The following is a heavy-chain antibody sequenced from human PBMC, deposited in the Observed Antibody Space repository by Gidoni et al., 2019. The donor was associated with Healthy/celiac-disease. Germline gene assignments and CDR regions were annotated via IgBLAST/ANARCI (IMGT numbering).Heavy chain of an antibody. Sequence: QVKLVQSGAEVKKPGASVKVSCKAPGYTCTSQGSSWVRQAPGQGLEWMGWISTYNGNINYAQKLQGRVTMTTDTSTSTAYMELRSLRSDDTAVYYCAREIFYDVWSGTFRGMDVWGQGTTVTVSS. J-gene: IGHJ6*02. D-gene: IGHD3-3*01. CDR1: GYTCTSQG. CDR2: ISTYNGNI. CDR3: AREIFYDVWSGTFRGMDV. V-gene: IGHV1-18*01.